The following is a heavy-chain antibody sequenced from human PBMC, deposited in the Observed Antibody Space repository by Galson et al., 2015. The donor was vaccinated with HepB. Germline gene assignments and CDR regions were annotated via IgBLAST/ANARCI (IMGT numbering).Heavy chain of an antibody. J-gene: IGHJ5*02. CDR2: IGGSSFST. CDR3: AKDRAAAGTPPDH. CDR1: GFTFDNYA. D-gene: IGHD6-13*01. V-gene: IGHV3-23*01. Sequence: SLRLSCAASGFTFDNYAMSWVRQAPGKGLEWVSAIGGSSFSTYYADSVKGRFTISRDNSKNTLYLQMNSLRVEDTAVYYCAKDRAAAGTPPDHWGQGTLVTVSS.